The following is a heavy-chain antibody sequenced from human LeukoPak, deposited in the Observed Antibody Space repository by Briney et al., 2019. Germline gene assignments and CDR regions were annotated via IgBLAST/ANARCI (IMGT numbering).Heavy chain of an antibody. CDR1: GYTFSDNY. CDR2: IDPYSGGT. J-gene: IGHJ4*02. CDR3: ARDVPSLPTFTVEGVPFDY. V-gene: IGHV1-2*06. D-gene: IGHD5-24*01. Sequence: VASVKVSCKASGYTFSDNYIHWVRQAPGQGLEWMGRIDPYSGGTSYAQKFQGRVTMTRDTSISTAYMELSGLTSDDTAVYYCARDVPSLPTFTVEGVPFDYWGQGTLVTVSS.